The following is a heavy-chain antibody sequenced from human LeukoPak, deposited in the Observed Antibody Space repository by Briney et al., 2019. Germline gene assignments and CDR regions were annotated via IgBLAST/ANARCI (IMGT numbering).Heavy chain of an antibody. CDR2: IIPIFGTA. D-gene: IGHD4-23*01. V-gene: IGHV1-69*05. J-gene: IGHJ6*03. Sequence: SVKVSCKASGGTFSSYAISWVRQAPGQGLEWMGGIIPIFGTANYAQKFQGRVTITTDESTSTAYMELSSLRSEDTAVYYCAIQPPPTTVVTRRNYYYYMDVWGKGATVTVSS. CDR1: GGTFSSYA. CDR3: AIQPPPTTVVTRRNYYYYMDV.